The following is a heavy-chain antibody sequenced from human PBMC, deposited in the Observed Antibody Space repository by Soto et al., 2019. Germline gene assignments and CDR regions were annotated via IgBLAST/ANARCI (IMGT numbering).Heavy chain of an antibody. D-gene: IGHD1-26*01. V-gene: IGHV1-58*01. CDR2: IVVGSGNT. CDR3: ATHREGATYYFDY. J-gene: IGHJ4*02. CDR1: TFTFTSSA. Sequence: QMQLVQSGPEVKKPGTSVKVSCKASTFTFTSSAVQWVRQARGQRIEWIGWIVVGSGNTQYAQNFQERVTITRDMSSGTADLELSSLRSEDTAVYYCATHREGATYYFDYWGQGTLLTVSS.